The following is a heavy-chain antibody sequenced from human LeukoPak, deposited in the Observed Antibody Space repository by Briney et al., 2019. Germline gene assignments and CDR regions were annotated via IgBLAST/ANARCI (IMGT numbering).Heavy chain of an antibody. J-gene: IGHJ4*02. V-gene: IGHV3-33*06. Sequence: GGSRRLSCAASGFTFRTYGMHWVRQAPGKGLEWVAVIWYDGSEKYYADSVKGRFTISRDNFKNTPYLQMDSLRVEDTAVYYCAKDLGSGWYYFDNWGQGTLVTVSS. CDR3: AKDLGSGWYYFDN. D-gene: IGHD6-19*01. CDR2: IWYDGSEK. CDR1: GFTFRTYG.